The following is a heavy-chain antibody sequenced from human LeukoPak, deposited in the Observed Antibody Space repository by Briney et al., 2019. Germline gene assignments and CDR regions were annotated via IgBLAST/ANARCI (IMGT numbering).Heavy chain of an antibody. CDR2: MNPNSGNT. Sequence: GASVKVSCKASGYTFTSYDINWVRQATGQGLEWMGWMNPNSGNTGYAQKFQGRVTMTRNTSISTAYMELSSLRSEDTAVYYCARHDGSSWYYAFDVWGQGTMVTVSS. CDR1: GYTFTSYD. CDR3: ARHDGSSWYYAFDV. V-gene: IGHV1-8*01. D-gene: IGHD6-13*01. J-gene: IGHJ3*01.